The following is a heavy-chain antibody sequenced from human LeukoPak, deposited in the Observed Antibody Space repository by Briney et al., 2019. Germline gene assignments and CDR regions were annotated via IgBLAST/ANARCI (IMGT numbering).Heavy chain of an antibody. Sequence: ASVKVPCKASGGTFSSYAISWVRQAPGQGLEWMGWIDPNSGGTNYAQRFQGRVTMTRDTSISTVYMELSSLRSDDTAVYYCAKDLGSGSYQPSDYWGQGTLVTVSS. CDR3: AKDLGSGSYQPSDY. CDR2: IDPNSGGT. CDR1: GGTFSSYA. J-gene: IGHJ4*02. D-gene: IGHD1-26*01. V-gene: IGHV1-2*02.